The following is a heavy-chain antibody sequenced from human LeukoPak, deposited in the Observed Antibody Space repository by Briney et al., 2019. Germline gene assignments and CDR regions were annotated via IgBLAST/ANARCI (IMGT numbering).Heavy chain of an antibody. Sequence: GGSLRLSCAASGFTFSSYAMHWVRQAPGKGLEWVAVISCDGSNKYYADSVKGRFTVSRENSKNTLYLQMNSLSAEETAVYYCAGDRETGGMVFDYWGPGTLVTVSS. J-gene: IGHJ4*02. D-gene: IGHD3-3*01. CDR3: AGDRETGGMVFDY. V-gene: IGHV3-30*01. CDR1: GFTFSSYA. CDR2: ISCDGSNK.